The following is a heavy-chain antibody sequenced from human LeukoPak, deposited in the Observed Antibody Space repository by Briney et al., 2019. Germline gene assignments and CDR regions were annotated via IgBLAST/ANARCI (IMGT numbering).Heavy chain of an antibody. Sequence: SETLSLTCTVSGGSISSYYWSWIRQPPGKGLEWIGYIYYSGSTNYNPSLESRVTISVDTSKNQFSLKLSSVTAADTAVYYCARGGIAKFDYWGQGTLVTVSS. D-gene: IGHD6-13*01. CDR1: GGSISSYY. CDR2: IYYSGST. J-gene: IGHJ4*02. V-gene: IGHV4-59*01. CDR3: ARGGIAKFDY.